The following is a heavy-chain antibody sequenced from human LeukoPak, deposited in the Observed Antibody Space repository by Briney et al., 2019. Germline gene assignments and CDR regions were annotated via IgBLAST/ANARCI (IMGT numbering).Heavy chain of an antibody. Sequence: GGSLRLSCAASGFTFSSYEMNWVRQAPGKGLEWVSYISSSGSTIYHADSVKGRFTISRDNAKNSLYLQMNSLRAEDTAVYYCASELALYGDYGGVGLNYFDYWGQGTLVTVSS. D-gene: IGHD4-17*01. CDR3: ASELALYGDYGGVGLNYFDY. CDR1: GFTFSSYE. V-gene: IGHV3-48*03. J-gene: IGHJ4*02. CDR2: ISSSGSTI.